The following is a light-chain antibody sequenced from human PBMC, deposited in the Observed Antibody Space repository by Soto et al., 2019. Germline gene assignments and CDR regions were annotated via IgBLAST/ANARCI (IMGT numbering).Light chain of an antibody. CDR2: RAS. V-gene: IGKV1-5*03. Sequence: DIQMTQSPSTLSASVGDRVTITCRASQSISTWLAWYQQKPGRAPKILIYRASTLESGVPSRFSGSGSGTEFTLTISRLQPDDFATYYCQQYSVYRTFGQGTKVEFK. J-gene: IGKJ1*01. CDR3: QQYSVYRT. CDR1: QSISTW.